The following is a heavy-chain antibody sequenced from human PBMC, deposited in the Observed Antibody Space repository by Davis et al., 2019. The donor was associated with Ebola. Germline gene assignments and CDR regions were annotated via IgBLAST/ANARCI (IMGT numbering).Heavy chain of an antibody. CDR2: INHSGST. J-gene: IGHJ4*02. V-gene: IGHV4-34*01. CDR3: ARPNSSGWYHYFDY. D-gene: IGHD6-19*01. Sequence: SETLSLTCAVYGGSFSGYYWSWIRQPPGKGLEWIGEINHSGSTNYNPSLKSRVTISVDTSKNQVSLRLSSVTAADTAVYYCARPNSSGWYHYFDYWGQGTLVTVSS. CDR1: GGSFSGYY.